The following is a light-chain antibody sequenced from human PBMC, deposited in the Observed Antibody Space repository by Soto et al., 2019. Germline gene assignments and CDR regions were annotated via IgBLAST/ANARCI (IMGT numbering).Light chain of an antibody. J-gene: IGLJ3*02. V-gene: IGLV1-40*01. CDR3: QSYDSINWV. CDR2: GNS. Sequence: QAVVTQPPSVSGAPGQRVTISCTGSSSNIGAGYDVHWYQQLPGTAPKLLIYGNSNRPSGVPDRFSGSKSGTSASLAITGLQAEDEADYYCQSYDSINWVFGGGTQLTVL. CDR1: SSNIGAGYD.